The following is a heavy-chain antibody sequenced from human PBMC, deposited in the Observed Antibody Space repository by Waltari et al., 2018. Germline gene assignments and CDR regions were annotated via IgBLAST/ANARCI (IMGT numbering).Heavy chain of an antibody. CDR3: VRGYWSADRCDFNNLIYY. J-gene: IGHJ4*02. CDR2: INSDGSVT. D-gene: IGHD2-15*01. V-gene: IGHV3-74*01. Sequence: EVQLVESGGGLVQPGGSLRVSCAASGFTFCNFWMHWVRQAPGKGLMYGSRINSDGSVTSYADSVKGRFTISRNNAKNTLDLQMDSLRADDTAVYYCVRGYWSADRCDFNNLIYYWGQGTLVTVTS. CDR1: GFTFCNFW.